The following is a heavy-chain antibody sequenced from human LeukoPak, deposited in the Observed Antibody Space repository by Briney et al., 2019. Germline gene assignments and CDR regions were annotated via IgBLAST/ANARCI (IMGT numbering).Heavy chain of an antibody. Sequence: ASVKVSCKVSGYTLTELSMHWVRQAPGKGLEWMGGFDLEDGETIYAQKFQGRVTMTEDTSTDTAYMELSSLRSEDTAVYYCATEYSSGWYGDAFDIWGQGTMVTVSS. V-gene: IGHV1-24*01. CDR1: GYTLTELS. J-gene: IGHJ3*02. CDR2: FDLEDGET. D-gene: IGHD6-19*01. CDR3: ATEYSSGWYGDAFDI.